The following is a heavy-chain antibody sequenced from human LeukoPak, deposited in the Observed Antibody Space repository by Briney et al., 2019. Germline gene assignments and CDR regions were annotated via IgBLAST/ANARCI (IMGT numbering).Heavy chain of an antibody. D-gene: IGHD2-15*01. J-gene: IGHJ4*02. V-gene: IGHV3-23*01. Sequence: GGSLRLSCVASGFMFSKYGMSWVRQAPGKGLEWVSVISGGGGRTYYGDSVKGRFTISRDNSKNTLYLQMNSLRAEDTAVYYCAPIAATGSFDYWGQGTLVTVSS. CDR2: ISGGGGRT. CDR1: GFMFSKYG. CDR3: APIAATGSFDY.